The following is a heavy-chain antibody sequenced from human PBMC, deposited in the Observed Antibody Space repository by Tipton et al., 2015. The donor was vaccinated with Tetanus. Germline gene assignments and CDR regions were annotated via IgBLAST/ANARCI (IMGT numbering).Heavy chain of an antibody. J-gene: IGHJ4*02. V-gene: IGHV4-4*02. CDR2: TSDSGYT. CDR1: GGSIDSINW. CDR3: ARIRQVGKPGPFFDY. Sequence: TLSLTCAVSGGSIDSINWWSWVRQPPGQGLEWIGETSDSGYTNYNPSLKSRVTISVDKSKDQFSLKLDSVTAADTAVYYCARIRQVGKPGPFFDYWGQGTLVTVSS. D-gene: IGHD7-27*01.